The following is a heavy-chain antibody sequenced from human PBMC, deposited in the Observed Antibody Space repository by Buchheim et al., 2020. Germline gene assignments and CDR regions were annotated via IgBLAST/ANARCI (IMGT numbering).Heavy chain of an antibody. CDR3: TGFLTGYYPLIPLFDY. J-gene: IGHJ4*02. Sequence: EVQLLESGGGLVQPGGSLRLSCAASGFTFSSYAMSWVRQAPGKGLEWGSAISGSGGSTYYADSVKGRFTISRDNSKNTLYLQMNSLRAEDTAVYYCTGFLTGYYPLIPLFDYWGQGTL. CDR2: ISGSGGST. V-gene: IGHV3-23*01. CDR1: GFTFSSYA. D-gene: IGHD3-9*01.